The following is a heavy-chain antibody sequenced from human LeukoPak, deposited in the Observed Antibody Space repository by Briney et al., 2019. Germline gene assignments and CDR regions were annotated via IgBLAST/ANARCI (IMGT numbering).Heavy chain of an antibody. D-gene: IGHD3-10*01. J-gene: IGHJ5*02. Sequence: PSETLSLTCNVSGGSMSGISCYWGWIRQPPGKGLEWIASIYYSGSTYYNPSLESRVTISVDLSKNQFSLKLRSVTAADTAIYYCARQNTEFPPSYFDPWGLGTLVGVSS. CDR1: GGSMSGISCY. CDR3: ARQNTEFPPSYFDP. CDR2: IYYSGST. V-gene: IGHV4-39*07.